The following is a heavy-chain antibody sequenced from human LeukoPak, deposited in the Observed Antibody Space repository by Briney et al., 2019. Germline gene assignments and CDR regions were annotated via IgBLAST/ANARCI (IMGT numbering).Heavy chain of an antibody. CDR1: GYSFTSYW. J-gene: IGHJ4*02. Sequence: GESLKISCKGSGYSFTSYWIGWVRQMPGKGLEWMGIIYPGDSDTRYSPSFQGQVTISADKSISTAYLQWSSLKASDTAMYYCARYPTEGQLTNYFDYWGQGTLVTVPS. D-gene: IGHD5-18*01. CDR2: IYPGDSDT. V-gene: IGHV5-51*01. CDR3: ARYPTEGQLTNYFDY.